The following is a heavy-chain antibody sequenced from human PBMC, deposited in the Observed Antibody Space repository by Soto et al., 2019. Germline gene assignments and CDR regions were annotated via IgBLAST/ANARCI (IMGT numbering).Heavy chain of an antibody. V-gene: IGHV4-30-2*01. CDR2: IYHSGST. Sequence: QLQLQESGSGLVKPSQTLSLTCAVSGGSITSDGYSWSWIRQPPGKGLEWIGYIYHSGSTHYSPSLKSRVTISIDRSKNQLSLKLSSATAADTAVYYCARDGGYGDPYYFDYWGQGTLVTVSS. CDR1: GGSITSDGYS. D-gene: IGHD4-17*01. J-gene: IGHJ4*02. CDR3: ARDGGYGDPYYFDY.